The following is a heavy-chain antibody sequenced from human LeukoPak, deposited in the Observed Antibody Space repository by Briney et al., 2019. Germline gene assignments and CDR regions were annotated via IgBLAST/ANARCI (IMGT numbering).Heavy chain of an antibody. J-gene: IGHJ3*02. CDR3: ARDGGSSWYGAFDI. CDR2: ISSSSAI. D-gene: IGHD6-13*01. V-gene: IGHV3-48*01. CDR1: GFIFSTYS. Sequence: GGSLRLSCAASGFIFSTYSMNWVRQAPGKGLEWVSYISSSSAIYYADSLKGRFTISRDNANNSMYLQMNSLRAEDTAVFYCARDGGSSWYGAFDIWGQGTMVTVSS.